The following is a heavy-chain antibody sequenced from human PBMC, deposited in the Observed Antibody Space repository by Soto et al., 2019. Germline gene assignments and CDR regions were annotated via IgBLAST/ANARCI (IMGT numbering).Heavy chain of an antibody. Sequence: ASVKVSCKASGYTLTSYYLHWVRQAPGQGPEWMGIINPSGGITNDAQKFQDRVTMTSDTSASTVYMELSSLRSEDTAVYYCARGISTTRYYYYYGMDVWGQGTTVTVSS. CDR2: INPSGGIT. CDR3: ARGISTTRYYYYYGMDV. J-gene: IGHJ6*02. V-gene: IGHV1-46*01. CDR1: GYTLTSYY. D-gene: IGHD2-2*01.